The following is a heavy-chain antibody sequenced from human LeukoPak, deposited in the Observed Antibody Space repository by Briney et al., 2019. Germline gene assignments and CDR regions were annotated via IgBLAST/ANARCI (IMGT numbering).Heavy chain of an antibody. V-gene: IGHV1-69*13. CDR2: IIPIFGTA. CDR1: GGTFSSCA. J-gene: IGHJ4*02. Sequence: ASVKVSCKASGGTFSSCAISWVRQAPGQGLEWMGGIIPIFGTANYAQKFQGRVTITADESTSTAYMELSSLRSEDTAVYCCARDTDYYGSGSYYIFDYWGQGTLVTVSS. D-gene: IGHD3-10*01. CDR3: ARDTDYYGSGSYYIFDY.